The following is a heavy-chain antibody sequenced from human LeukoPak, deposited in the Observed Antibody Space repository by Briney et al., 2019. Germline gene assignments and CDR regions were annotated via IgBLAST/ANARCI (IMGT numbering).Heavy chain of an antibody. Sequence: GASVKVSCKASGYTFTSYGINWVRQATGQGLEWMGWMNPNSGNTGYAQKFQGRVTMTRNTSISTAYMELSSLRSEDTAVYYCARGPYYGSGSYRVDAFDIWGQGTMVTVSS. V-gene: IGHV1-8*02. D-gene: IGHD3-10*01. CDR1: GYTFTSYG. J-gene: IGHJ3*02. CDR3: ARGPYYGSGSYRVDAFDI. CDR2: MNPNSGNT.